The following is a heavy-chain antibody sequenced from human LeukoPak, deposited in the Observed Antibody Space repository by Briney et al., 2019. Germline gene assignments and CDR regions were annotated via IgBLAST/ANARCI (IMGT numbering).Heavy chain of an antibody. Sequence: ASVKVSCKASGYTFTAYSMHWVRQAPGQGLEWMGWINPNSGGTNYAQKFQGRVTLTTDTSTRTAYMELRSLTSDDTAVYYCARGGGGDAFDIWGQGTMVTVSS. CDR1: GYTFTAYS. CDR3: ARGGGGDAFDI. CDR2: INPNSGGT. V-gene: IGHV1-2*02. J-gene: IGHJ3*02. D-gene: IGHD2-21*01.